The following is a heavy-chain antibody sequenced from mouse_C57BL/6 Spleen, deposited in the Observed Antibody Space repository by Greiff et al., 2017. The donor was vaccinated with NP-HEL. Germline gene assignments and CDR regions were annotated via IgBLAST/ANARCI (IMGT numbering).Heavy chain of an antibody. J-gene: IGHJ3*01. CDR2: IYPRSGNT. CDR3: ARDTWFAY. CDR1: GYTFTSYG. V-gene: IGHV1-81*01. Sequence: VQRVESGAELARPGASVKLSCKASGYTFTSYGISWVKQRTGQGLEWIGEIYPRSGNTYYNEKFKGKATLTADKSSSTAYMELRSLTSEDSAVYFCARDTWFAYWGQGTLVTVSA.